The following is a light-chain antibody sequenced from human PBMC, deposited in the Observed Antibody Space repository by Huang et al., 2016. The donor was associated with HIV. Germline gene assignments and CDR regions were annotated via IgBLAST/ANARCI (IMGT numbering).Light chain of an antibody. V-gene: IGKV4-1*01. Sequence: DIVMTQSPDSLAVSLGERATINCKSSQSVLYNSNNKNYLTWYQHKPGQPPKLLIYWASTRESGVPDRFSGSGSETDFTLTISSLQAEDVAVYYCQQYYSTPYTFGQGTKLEIK. CDR3: QQYYSTPYT. CDR1: QSVLYNSNNKNY. J-gene: IGKJ2*01. CDR2: WAS.